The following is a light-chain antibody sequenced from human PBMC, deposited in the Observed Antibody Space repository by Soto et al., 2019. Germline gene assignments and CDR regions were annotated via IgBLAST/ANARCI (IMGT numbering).Light chain of an antibody. CDR2: ANN. J-gene: IGLJ3*02. CDR3: QSYDSSEVV. V-gene: IGLV1-40*01. CDR1: DSNIGAGFG. Sequence: QSVLTQPPSVSGAPGQRVTISCAGSDSNIGAGFGVHWYQLLPGTAPKLLIYANNNRPSGVPDRFSGSMSATSASLAITGLQAEDEADYYCQSYDSSEVVFGGETKLTVL.